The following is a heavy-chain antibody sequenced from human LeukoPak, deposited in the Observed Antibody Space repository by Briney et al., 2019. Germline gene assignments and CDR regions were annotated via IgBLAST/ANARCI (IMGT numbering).Heavy chain of an antibody. J-gene: IGHJ6*03. CDR2: ISWNSGSI. CDR1: GFTFDDYV. Sequence: SLPVSCPASGFTFDDYVMHWVRPAPGKGVDGVACISWNSGSIAYADSVMGRLTISRDKAKSSLYLQMDSLRPEDTALYYCAKGPHYDSDYMDVWGKGTTVTVSS. V-gene: IGHV3-9*01. CDR3: AKGPHYDSDYMDV. D-gene: IGHD5-12*01.